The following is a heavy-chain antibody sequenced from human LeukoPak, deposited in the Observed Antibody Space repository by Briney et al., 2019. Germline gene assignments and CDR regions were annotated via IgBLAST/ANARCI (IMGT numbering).Heavy chain of an antibody. D-gene: IGHD3-10*01. J-gene: IGHJ6*02. CDR1: GYNFTEYA. CDR3: ARDLDPLFYGSVSYSQSDYYGMDV. CDR2: ISSYNGDT. Sequence: ASVKVSCKASGYNFTEYAIGWVRQAPGQGLEWMGWISSYNGDTSYPQKFQDRVTLTTDTPTSTAYMELRSLRSDDTAVYYCARDLDPLFYGSVSYSQSDYYGMDVWGQGTTVTVSS. V-gene: IGHV1-18*01.